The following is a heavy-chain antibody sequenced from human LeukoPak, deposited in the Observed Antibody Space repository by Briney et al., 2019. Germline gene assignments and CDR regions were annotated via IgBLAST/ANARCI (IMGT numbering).Heavy chain of an antibody. CDR3: AREHYYGSGSDY. V-gene: IGHV3-48*03. D-gene: IGHD3-10*01. Sequence: GGSLRLSCAASGFTFSSYEMNWVRQAPGKGLEWVSYISSSGSTIYYADPVKGRFTISRDTAKNSLYLQMNSLRAEDTAVYYCAREHYYGSGSDYWGQGTLVTVSS. CDR2: ISSSGSTI. J-gene: IGHJ4*02. CDR1: GFTFSSYE.